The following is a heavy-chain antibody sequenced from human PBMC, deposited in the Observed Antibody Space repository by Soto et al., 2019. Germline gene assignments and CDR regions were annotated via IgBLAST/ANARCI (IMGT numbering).Heavy chain of an antibody. Sequence: QVELVESGGGLVKPGGSLRLSCAASGLSFSDYYMSWIRQAPGKGLEWIAYITSSSSTIYYADSVKGRFTMSRNDAKNSLHPQLDSLRAEDTSVYYWQTVFRASNVKYWGQGTLGTVS. V-gene: IGHV3-11*01. J-gene: IGHJ4*02. CDR1: GLSFSDYY. CDR3: QTVFRASNVKY. CDR2: ITSSSSTI. D-gene: IGHD3-10*02.